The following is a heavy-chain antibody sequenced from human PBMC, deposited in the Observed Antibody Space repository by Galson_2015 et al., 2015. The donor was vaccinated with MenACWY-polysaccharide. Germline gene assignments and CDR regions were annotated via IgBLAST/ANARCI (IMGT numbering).Heavy chain of an antibody. J-gene: IGHJ4*02. D-gene: IGHD4-17*01. Sequence: QSGAEVKKPGASVQVSCKASGYTFTTYDMNWVRQAPGQGLEWMGGIKTNTGNPTYAQGFTGRFVFSLDASVSTAYLQISSLKAEDPALYYCARDPKQKAHTVPTGRFDYWGQGTLVTVSS. V-gene: IGHV7-4-1*02. CDR1: GYTFTTYD. CDR3: ARDPKQKAHTVPTGRFDY. CDR2: IKTNTGNP.